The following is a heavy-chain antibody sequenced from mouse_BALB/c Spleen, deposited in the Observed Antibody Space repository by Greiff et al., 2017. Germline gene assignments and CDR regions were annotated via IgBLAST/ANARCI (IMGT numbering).Heavy chain of an antibody. Sequence: QVQLKESGGELARPGASVKLSCKASGYTFTSYWMQWVKQRPGQGLEWIGAIYPGDGDTRYTQKFKGKATLTADKSSSTAYMQLSSLASEDSAVYYCARSGYHDDFDYWGQGTTLTVSS. J-gene: IGHJ2*01. D-gene: IGHD3-1*01. CDR3: ARSGYHDDFDY. CDR1: GYTFTSYW. V-gene: IGHV1-87*01. CDR2: IYPGDGDT.